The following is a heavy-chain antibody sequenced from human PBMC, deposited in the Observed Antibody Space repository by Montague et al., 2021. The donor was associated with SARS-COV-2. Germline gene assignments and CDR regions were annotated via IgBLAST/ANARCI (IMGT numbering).Heavy chain of an antibody. CDR2: IYYSGST. CDR3: ARDPWRITIFGVVTRYGMDV. Sequence: SETLSLTCTVSGGSISSSSYYWGWIRQPPGKGLEWIGSIYYSGSTYYNTSLKSRVTISVDTSKNQFSPKLSSVTAADTAVYYCARDPWRITIFGVVTRYGMDVWGQGTTVTVSS. V-gene: IGHV4-39*07. J-gene: IGHJ6*02. D-gene: IGHD3-3*01. CDR1: GGSISSSSYY.